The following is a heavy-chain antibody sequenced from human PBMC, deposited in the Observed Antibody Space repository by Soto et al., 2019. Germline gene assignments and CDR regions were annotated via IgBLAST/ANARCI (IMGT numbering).Heavy chain of an antibody. CDR2: IRNKANGDTT. CDR1: GFTLSDHF. Sequence: EVQVVESGGGLVQPGGSLRLSCAASGFTLSDHFMDWVRQAPGKGLEWVGRIRNKANGDTTEYAASVKGRVTISRDDSKNCVCLQMNSLKSEDTAVYVCARMPRYANNFHVW. CDR3: ARMPRYANNFHV. D-gene: IGHD2-8*01. J-gene: IGHJ6*01. V-gene: IGHV3-72*01.